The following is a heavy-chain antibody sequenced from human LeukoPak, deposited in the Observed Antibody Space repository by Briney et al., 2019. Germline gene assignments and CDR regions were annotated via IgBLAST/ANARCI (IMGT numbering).Heavy chain of an antibody. J-gene: IGHJ6*02. Sequence: ASVKVSCTAFGYTFTGSYMHWVRQAPGQGLEWMGRINPNSGGTSYAQKFQGRVTMTSDTSISTAYMELRRLKSDDTAVYYCAVTTDHLEWFQYGMDVWGQGTTVTVSS. CDR2: INPNSGGT. CDR1: GYTFTGSY. V-gene: IGHV1-2*06. CDR3: AVTTDHLEWFQYGMDV. D-gene: IGHD3-3*01.